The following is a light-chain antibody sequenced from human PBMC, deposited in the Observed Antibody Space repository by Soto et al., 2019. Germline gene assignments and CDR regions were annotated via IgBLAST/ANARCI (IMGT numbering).Light chain of an antibody. Sequence: EIVLTQSPATLSLSPGERATLSCRASPSVSSYLAWYQQKPGQAPRLLIYDASNMATGIPARFSGSGSGTDFTLTISSLEPEDFAVYYCQHRSNWPTFGGGTKVEIK. CDR3: QHRSNWPT. CDR1: PSVSSY. J-gene: IGKJ4*01. CDR2: DAS. V-gene: IGKV3-11*01.